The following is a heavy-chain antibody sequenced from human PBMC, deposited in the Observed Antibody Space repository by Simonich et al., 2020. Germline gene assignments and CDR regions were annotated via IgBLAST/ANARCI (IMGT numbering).Heavy chain of an antibody. CDR3: ARDRGSSAFDI. CDR1: GFTFSSYE. CDR2: ISSSGSTI. V-gene: IGHV3-48*03. J-gene: IGHJ3*02. D-gene: IGHD6-6*01. Sequence: EVQLVESGGGLVQPGGSLRLSCAASGFTFSSYEMNWVRQAPGKGREWVSNISSSGSTIYYADSVKGRFTISRDNAKNSLYLQMNSLRAEDTAVYYCARDRGSSAFDIWGQGTMVTVSS.